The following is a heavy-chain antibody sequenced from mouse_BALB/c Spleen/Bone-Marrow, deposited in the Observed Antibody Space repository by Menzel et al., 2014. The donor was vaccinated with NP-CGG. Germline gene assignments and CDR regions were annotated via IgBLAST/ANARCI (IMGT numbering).Heavy chain of an antibody. D-gene: IGHD1-2*01. J-gene: IGHJ2*01. CDR3: ARANSISTATEH. Sequence: QDQLQQPGAELVKPGASVKLSCKASGYTFTNYDINWVRQRPEQGLEWIGWIFPGNGSTNYNEKFKGTATLTSDKSSSTAYRQRSRLTSEDSAEYFCARANSISTATEHWGQGTPRTVSS. CDR1: GYTFTNYD. V-gene: IGHV1-75*01. CDR2: IFPGNGST.